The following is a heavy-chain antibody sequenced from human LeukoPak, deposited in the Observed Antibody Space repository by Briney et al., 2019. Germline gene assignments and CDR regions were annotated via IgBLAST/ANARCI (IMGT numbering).Heavy chain of an antibody. V-gene: IGHV3-48*04. Sequence: GSLTLSCAASGFAFSTHSLNWVRQSPGKGLEWVSYISGSSNAIHYSDSVRGRFTASRDNAKNSLYLQVTGLTADDTAVYYCAREMHLVGYYLDYWGQGTPVIVSP. CDR1: GFAFSTHS. D-gene: IGHD3-3*02. CDR2: ISGSSNAI. J-gene: IGHJ4*02. CDR3: AREMHLVGYYLDY.